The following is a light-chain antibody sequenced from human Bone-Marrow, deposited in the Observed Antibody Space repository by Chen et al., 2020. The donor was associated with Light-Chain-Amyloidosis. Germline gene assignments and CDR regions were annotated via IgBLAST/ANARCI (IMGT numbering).Light chain of an antibody. CDR3: MIWHSSAWV. CDR1: SGSNVGTYR. Sequence: QVVLTQPSSLSASPGASASLTCTLRSGSNVGTYRIYWYQQKPGSPPQYLLRYKSDSDKQQGSGVPSRFSGSKDASANAGILLISGLQSEDEADYYCMIWHSSAWVFGGGTKLTVL. CDR2: YKSDSDK. V-gene: IGLV5-45*03. J-gene: IGLJ3*02.